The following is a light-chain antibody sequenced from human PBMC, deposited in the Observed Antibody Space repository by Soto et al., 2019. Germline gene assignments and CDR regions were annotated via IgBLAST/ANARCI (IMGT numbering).Light chain of an antibody. CDR1: QDISWR. CDR3: QQAKTFPRT. V-gene: IGKV1-12*01. J-gene: IGKJ1*01. Sequence: DIQMTQSPSLVSASVGDSVTISCRASQDISWRLAWFQQRPGKAPRLLVYAASTLQSGVPSRFSGSRSGTDFTLNISSLHPEDFATYFCQQAKTFPRTFGQGTKVDVK. CDR2: AAS.